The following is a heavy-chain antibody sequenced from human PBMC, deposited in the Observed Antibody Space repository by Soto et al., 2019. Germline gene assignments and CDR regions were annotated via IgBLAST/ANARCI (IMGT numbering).Heavy chain of an antibody. D-gene: IGHD3-10*01. J-gene: IGHJ4*02. V-gene: IGHV3-30-3*01. Sequence: GGSLRLSCAPSGFTFSSYAVHWVRQAPGQGLEWLAVISYDGSNKYYADSVKGRFTISRDNSKNTLYLQMNSLRLEDTAVYHCARDYYGSGSRGIIDYWGQGMLVTVSS. CDR2: ISYDGSNK. CDR3: ARDYYGSGSRGIIDY. CDR1: GFTFSSYA.